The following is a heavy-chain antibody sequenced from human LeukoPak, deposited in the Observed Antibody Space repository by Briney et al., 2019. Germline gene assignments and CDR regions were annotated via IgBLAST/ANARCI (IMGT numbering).Heavy chain of an antibody. CDR1: GFTFSSYS. V-gene: IGHV3-21*01. Sequence: GGSLRLSCAASGFTFSSYSMNWVCQAPGKGLEWVSSISSSSSYIYYADSVKGRFTISRDNAKNSLYLQMNSLRAEDTAVYYCARDLGLGMIVVVNAFDIWGQGTMVTVSS. J-gene: IGHJ3*02. D-gene: IGHD3-22*01. CDR3: ARDLGLGMIVVVNAFDI. CDR2: ISSSSSYI.